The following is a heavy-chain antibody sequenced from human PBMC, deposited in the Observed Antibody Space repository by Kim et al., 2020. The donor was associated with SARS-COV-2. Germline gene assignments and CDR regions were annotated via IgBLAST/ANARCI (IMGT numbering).Heavy chain of an antibody. D-gene: IGHD2-2*01. CDR2: IVVGSGNT. CDR1: GFTFTSSA. J-gene: IGHJ4*02. Sequence: SVKVSCKASGFTFTSSAVQWVRQARGQRLEWIGWIVVGSGNTNYAQKFQERVTITRDMSTSTAYMELSSLRSEDTAVYYCAAVRDYQRGTDFDYWGQGTLVTVSS. V-gene: IGHV1-58*01. CDR3: AAVRDYQRGTDFDY.